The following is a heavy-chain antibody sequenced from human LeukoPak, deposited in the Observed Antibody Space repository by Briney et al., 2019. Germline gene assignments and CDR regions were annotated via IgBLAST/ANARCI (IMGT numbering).Heavy chain of an antibody. CDR3: ASARWLYPFDY. D-gene: IGHD3-16*02. CDR2: IKSKTDGGTT. J-gene: IGHJ4*02. Sequence: GGSLRLSCAASGFTFSNAWMSWVRQAPGKGLEWVGRIKSKTDGGTTDYAAPVKGRFTISRDDSKNTLYLQKNSLKTEDTAVYYCASARWLYPFDYWGQGTLVTVSS. V-gene: IGHV3-15*01. CDR1: GFTFSNAW.